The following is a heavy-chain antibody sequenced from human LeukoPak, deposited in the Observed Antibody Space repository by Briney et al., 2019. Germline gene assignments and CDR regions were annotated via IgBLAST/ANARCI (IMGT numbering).Heavy chain of an antibody. CDR2: ISGSGGST. J-gene: IGHJ4*02. V-gene: IGHV3-23*01. CDR1: GFTFSSYA. D-gene: IGHD5-24*01. CDR3: AKVLEGRDGYNYCFDY. Sequence: GGSLRLSCAASGFTFSSYAMSWVRQAPGKGLEWVSAISGSGGSTYYADSVKGRFTISRDNSKNTLYLQMNSLRAEDTAVYYFAKVLEGRDGYNYCFDYWGQGSLVTVSS.